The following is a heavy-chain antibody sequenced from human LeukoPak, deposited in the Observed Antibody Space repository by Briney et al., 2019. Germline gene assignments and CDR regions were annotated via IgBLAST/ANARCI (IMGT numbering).Heavy chain of an antibody. CDR2: ITNSGDRT. Sequence: GGSLRLSCAASGVTFSSSAMSWVRQAPGKGLEWVSSITNSGDRTYYADAVRGQFTISRDNSKSTLFLQMRSLRVVDTAIYYCAKDGDWRPAADWGQGTLVIVSS. CDR1: GVTFSSSA. D-gene: IGHD2-2*01. J-gene: IGHJ4*02. V-gene: IGHV3-23*01. CDR3: AKDGDWRPAAD.